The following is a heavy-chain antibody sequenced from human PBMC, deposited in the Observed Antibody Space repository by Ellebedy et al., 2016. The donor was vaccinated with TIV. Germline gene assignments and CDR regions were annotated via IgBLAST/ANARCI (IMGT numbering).Heavy chain of an antibody. J-gene: IGHJ3*02. CDR2: IHYSGST. Sequence: MPSETLSLTCTVSGGSVSSSSHHWGWIRRPPGKGLEWIGSIHYSGSTHYNPSLKSRVTISVETSKNQFSLKLSSVTAADTAVYYCARIVGATGAFDIWGQGTMVTISS. CDR1: GGSVSSSSHH. D-gene: IGHD1-26*01. CDR3: ARIVGATGAFDI. V-gene: IGHV4-39*07.